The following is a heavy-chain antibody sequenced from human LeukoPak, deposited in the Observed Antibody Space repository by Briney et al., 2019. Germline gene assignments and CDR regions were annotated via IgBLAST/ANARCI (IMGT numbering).Heavy chain of an antibody. CDR3: ARDRTAAAGMVDY. Sequence: GGSLRLSCVASGFIFGDYWMRWVRQAPGKGLEWVSSISSSSSYIYYADSVKGRFTISRDNAKNSLYLQMNSLRAEDTAVYYCARDRTAAAGMVDYWGQGTLVTVSS. CDR2: ISSSSSYI. J-gene: IGHJ4*02. D-gene: IGHD6-13*01. CDR1: GFIFGDYW. V-gene: IGHV3-21*01.